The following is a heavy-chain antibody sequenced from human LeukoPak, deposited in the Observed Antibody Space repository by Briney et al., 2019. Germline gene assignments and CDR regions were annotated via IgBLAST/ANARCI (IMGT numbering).Heavy chain of an antibody. Sequence: PSETLSLTCTVSGGSLSSGSNYWGWIRQPPGTPLEWLGSIYSSGSTYYNPSLKSRVIIIIDTPKTHFSLTLSSVTAADTAVYYCARSDGYGLVGIWGQGTMVTVSS. CDR2: IYSSGST. CDR3: ARSDGYGLVGI. V-gene: IGHV4-39*07. D-gene: IGHD3-10*01. J-gene: IGHJ3*02. CDR1: GGSLSSGSNY.